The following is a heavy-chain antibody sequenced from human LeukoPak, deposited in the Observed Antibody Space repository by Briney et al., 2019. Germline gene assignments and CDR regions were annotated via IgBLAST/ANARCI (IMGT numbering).Heavy chain of an antibody. CDR3: ARLGILWFGGTSNKNWFDP. J-gene: IGHJ5*02. V-gene: IGHV4-34*01. Sequence: PSETLSLTCAVYGGSFSGYYWSWIRQPPGKGLEWIGEINHSGSTNYNPSLKSRVTISVDTSKNQFSLKLSSVTAADTAVYYCARLGILWFGGTSNKNWFDPWGQGTLVTVSS. CDR1: GGSFSGYY. D-gene: IGHD3-10*01. CDR2: INHSGST.